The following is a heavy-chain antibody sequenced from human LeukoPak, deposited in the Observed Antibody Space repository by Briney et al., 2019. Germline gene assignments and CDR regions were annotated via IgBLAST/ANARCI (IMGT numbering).Heavy chain of an antibody. CDR3: ARVVESLDHFDY. CDR1: GGSISSGDFY. Sequence: SETLSLTCAVSGGSISSGDFYWSWIRQPPGKGLEWIGYIYYSGSTYYNPSLRSRVTTSVDTSKNQFSLKLSSVTAADTAVYFCARVVESLDHFDYWGQGTLVTVSS. D-gene: IGHD2-15*01. J-gene: IGHJ4*02. V-gene: IGHV4-30-4*01. CDR2: IYYSGST.